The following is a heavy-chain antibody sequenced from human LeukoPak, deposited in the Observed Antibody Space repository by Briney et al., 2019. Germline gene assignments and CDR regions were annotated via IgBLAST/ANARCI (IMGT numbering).Heavy chain of an antibody. V-gene: IGHV3-48*01. D-gene: IGHD4-17*01. CDR2: ISSSSSTI. J-gene: IGHJ4*02. CDR1: GFTFSSYS. Sequence: PGGSLRLSCAASGFTFSSYSMNWVRQAPGKGLEWVSYISSSSSTIYYADSVKGRFTISRDNAKNSLYLQMNSLRAEDTAVYYCARDRRTTVTTGIFGYWGQGTLVTVSS. CDR3: ARDRRTTVTTGIFGY.